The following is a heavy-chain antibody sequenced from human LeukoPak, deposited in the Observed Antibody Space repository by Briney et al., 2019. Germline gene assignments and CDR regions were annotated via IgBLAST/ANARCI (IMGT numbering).Heavy chain of an antibody. D-gene: IGHD3-9*01. V-gene: IGHV3-23*01. Sequence: GGSLRLSCAASGFTFSSYAMSWVRQAPGKGLEWVSAISGSGGSTYYADSVRGRFTISRDNSKNTLYLQMNSLRAEDTAVYYCAKDPQYYDILTGYPAFDYWGQGTLVTVSS. CDR1: GFTFSSYA. CDR3: AKDPQYYDILTGYPAFDY. CDR2: ISGSGGST. J-gene: IGHJ4*02.